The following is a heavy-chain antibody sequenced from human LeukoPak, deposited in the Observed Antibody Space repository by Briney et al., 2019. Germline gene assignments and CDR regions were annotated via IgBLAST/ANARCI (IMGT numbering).Heavy chain of an antibody. Sequence: ASVKVSCKASGYTFTSNYIHWVRQAPGQGLEWMGMTYPRDGSTSYAQKFQGRATVTRDTSTSTVHMELSGLRSEDTAVYYCARDQEGFDYWGQGTLVTVSS. J-gene: IGHJ4*02. CDR3: ARDQEGFDY. CDR2: TYPRDGST. V-gene: IGHV1-46*01. CDR1: GYTFTSNY.